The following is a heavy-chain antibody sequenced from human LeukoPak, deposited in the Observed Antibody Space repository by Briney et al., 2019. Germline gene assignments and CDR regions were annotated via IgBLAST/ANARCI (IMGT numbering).Heavy chain of an antibody. CDR3: ARGRAGRLGWFNP. CDR2: INHSGST. D-gene: IGHD6-13*01. V-gene: IGHV4-34*01. CDR1: GGSFSGYY. Sequence: SETLSLTCAVYGGSFSGYYWSWIRQPPGKALEWIGEINHSGSTDYNPSLKSRVTISVDTSKNQFSLKLTSVTAADTAVYHCARGRAGRLGWFNPWGQGTLVTVSS. J-gene: IGHJ5*02.